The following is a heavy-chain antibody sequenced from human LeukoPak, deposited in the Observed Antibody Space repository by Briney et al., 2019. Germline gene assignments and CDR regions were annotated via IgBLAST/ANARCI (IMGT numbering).Heavy chain of an antibody. CDR1: GFTFSSYD. V-gene: IGHV3-13*01. Sequence: GGSLRLSCAASGFTFSSYDMHWVRQATGKGLEWVSAIGTAGDTYYPGSVKGRSTISRENAKNSLYLQMNSLRAGDTAVYYCARVRRDYGGLAGYYYGMDVWGQGTTVTVSS. CDR3: ARVRRDYGGLAGYYYGMDV. D-gene: IGHD4-23*01. CDR2: IGTAGDT. J-gene: IGHJ6*02.